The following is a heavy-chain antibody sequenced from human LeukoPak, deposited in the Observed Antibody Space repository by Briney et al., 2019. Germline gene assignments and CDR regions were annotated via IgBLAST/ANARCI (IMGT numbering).Heavy chain of an antibody. CDR3: ARDKAHSYGRYFDP. CDR2: ISNGNT. V-gene: IGHV4-59*01. Sequence: SETLCLTCSVAGGSISTYYWNWIRQTPGKGLEWIGHISNGNTDYNPSLKSRVTISVDTSKNQFSLRLTSVTAADTAVYYCARDKAHSYGRYFDPWGQGDLVIVSS. CDR1: GGSISTYY. J-gene: IGHJ5*02. D-gene: IGHD5-18*01.